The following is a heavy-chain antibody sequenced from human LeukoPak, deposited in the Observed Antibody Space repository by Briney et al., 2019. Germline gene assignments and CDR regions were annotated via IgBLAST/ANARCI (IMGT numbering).Heavy chain of an antibody. V-gene: IGHV3-66*01. CDR2: IYSGGTT. D-gene: IGHD2-15*01. Sequence: SGGSLRLSCAASGFTVSSNYMTWVRQAPGMGLEWVSVIYSGGTTYYADSVKGRFTISRDNSKNTLYVHMNSLRAEDTAVYFCARGLLREYAFDIWGQGTMVTVS. CDR1: GFTVSSNY. CDR3: ARGLLREYAFDI. J-gene: IGHJ3*02.